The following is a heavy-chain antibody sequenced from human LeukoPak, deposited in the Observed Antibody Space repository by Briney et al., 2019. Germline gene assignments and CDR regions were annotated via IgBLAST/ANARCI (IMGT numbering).Heavy chain of an antibody. D-gene: IGHD6-13*01. CDR3: ARGIAAAANEDRFDP. J-gene: IGHJ5*02. CDR1: GFTVSNNY. CDR2: IYSGGST. V-gene: IGHV3-53*01. Sequence: GGSLRLSCAASGFTVSNNYMSWVGQAPGTGLEWVSVIYSGGSTYYADSVKGRFTISRDNSKNTLYLQMNSLRAEDTAVYYCARGIAAAANEDRFDPWGQGTLVTVSS.